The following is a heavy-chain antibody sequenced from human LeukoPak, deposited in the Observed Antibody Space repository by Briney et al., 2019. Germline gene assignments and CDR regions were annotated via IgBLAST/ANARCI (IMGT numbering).Heavy chain of an antibody. J-gene: IGHJ4*02. Sequence: GGSLRLSCAASGFTFSSYAMRWVRQARGKGGEWVSAIICSRPTPYSAPSVKRRFTISTDNSKTTLYLQINSLRAEDTAVYYCAKRFTRPAAPISFDYWGQGTLVTVSS. CDR2: IICSRPTP. CDR1: GFTFSSYA. CDR3: AKRFTRPAAPISFDY. D-gene: IGHD2-2*01. V-gene: IGHV3-23*01.